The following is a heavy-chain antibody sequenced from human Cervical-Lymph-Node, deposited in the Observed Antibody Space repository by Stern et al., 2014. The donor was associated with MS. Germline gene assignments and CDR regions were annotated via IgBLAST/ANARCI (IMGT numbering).Heavy chain of an antibody. Sequence: EVQLVESGGGLVKPGGSLRVSCAASGFTFSNAWMSWVRQAPGKGLEWVGRIKSKTDGGTTDYAAPVKGRFTISRDDSKNTLYLQMNSLKTEDTAVYYCTTDHSGSCFDYWGQGTLVTVSS. CDR1: GFTFSNAW. CDR3: TTDHSGSCFDY. J-gene: IGHJ4*02. CDR2: IKSKTDGGTT. D-gene: IGHD1-26*01. V-gene: IGHV3-15*01.